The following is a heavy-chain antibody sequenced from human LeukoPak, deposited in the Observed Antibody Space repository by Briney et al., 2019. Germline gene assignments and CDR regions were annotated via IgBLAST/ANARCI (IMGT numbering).Heavy chain of an antibody. CDR2: AADKTNSYVT. D-gene: IGHD3-10*01. J-gene: IGHJ6*02. V-gene: IGHV3-72*01. Sequence: GGSVRLSCAASGFTFSDHCMDWVRQAPGKGLEWVGRAADKTNSYVTEYAASVKGRFTISRDDSKNSLYLLINSLRTEDTAIYYCTSDQSGSYFGMDVWGQGTTVTVSS. CDR3: TSDQSGSYFGMDV. CDR1: GFTFSDHC.